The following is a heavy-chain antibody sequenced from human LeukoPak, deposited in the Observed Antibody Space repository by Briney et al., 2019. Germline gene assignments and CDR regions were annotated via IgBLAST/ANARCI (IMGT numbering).Heavy chain of an antibody. D-gene: IGHD3-9*01. CDR3: ARGGGYDFWSGYFRNDYYDILTGYYSRYFDY. CDR2: IYYSGST. Sequence: PSETLSLTCTVSGGSISSYYWSWIRQPPGKGLEWIGYIYYSGSTNYNPSLKSRVTISVDTSKNQFSLKLSSVTAADTAVYYCARGGGYDFWSGYFRNDYYDILTGYYSRYFDYWGQGTLVTVSS. V-gene: IGHV4-59*01. CDR1: GGSISSYY. J-gene: IGHJ4*02.